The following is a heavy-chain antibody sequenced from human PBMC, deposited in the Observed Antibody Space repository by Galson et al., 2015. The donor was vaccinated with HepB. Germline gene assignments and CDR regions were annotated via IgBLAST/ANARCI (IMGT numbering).Heavy chain of an antibody. J-gene: IGHJ6*02. V-gene: IGHV3-43*01. CDR3: AKDFYDSSGSTYYYYGMDV. D-gene: IGHD3-22*01. CDR1: GFTFDDYT. CDR2: ISWDGGST. Sequence: SLRLSCAASGFTFDDYTMHWVRQAPGKGLEWVSLISWDGGSTYYADSVKGRFTISRDNSKNSLYLQMNSLRTEDTALYYCAKDFYDSSGSTYYYYGMDVWGQGTTVTVSS.